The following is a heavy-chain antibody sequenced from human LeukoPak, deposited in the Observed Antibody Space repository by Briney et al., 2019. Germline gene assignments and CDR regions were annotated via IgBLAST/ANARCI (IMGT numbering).Heavy chain of an antibody. J-gene: IGHJ4*02. V-gene: IGHV4-4*02. Sequence: SGTLSLTCAVSGGSISSSNWWSWVRQPPGKGLEWIGEIYHSGSTNYNPSLKSRVTISVDTSKNQFSLKLSSVTAADTAVYYCARDSGITGTTGAIDYWGQGTLVTVSS. D-gene: IGHD1-20*01. CDR2: IYHSGST. CDR3: ARDSGITGTTGAIDY. CDR1: GGSISSSNW.